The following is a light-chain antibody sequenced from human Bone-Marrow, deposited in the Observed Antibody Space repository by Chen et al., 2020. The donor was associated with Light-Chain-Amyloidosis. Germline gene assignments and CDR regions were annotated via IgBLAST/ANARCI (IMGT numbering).Light chain of an antibody. Sequence: SYELTQPPSVSVSPGQTARITCSGDDLPTKYAYCYQQKPGQAPVLVIHRDTERPSGISERFSGSSSGTTATSTISGVQAEDEADDHCQSADSSGTYEVIFGGGTKLTVL. V-gene: IGLV3-25*03. CDR2: RDT. J-gene: IGLJ2*01. CDR1: DLPTKY. CDR3: QSADSSGTYEVI.